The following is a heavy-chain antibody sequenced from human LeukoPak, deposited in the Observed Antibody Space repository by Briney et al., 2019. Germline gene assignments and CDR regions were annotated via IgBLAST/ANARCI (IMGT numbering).Heavy chain of an antibody. CDR1: GFTFSNYG. Sequence: GRSLRLSCAASGFTFSNYGMHWVRQAPGKGLEWVAVIWYDESNKYYADSVKGRLISSRDNSKNTLYLQMNSLRAEDTAVYYCARDSSSGVRYFDYWGQGTLVTVSS. V-gene: IGHV3-33*01. D-gene: IGHD6-25*01. CDR2: IWYDESNK. J-gene: IGHJ4*02. CDR3: ARDSSSGVRYFDY.